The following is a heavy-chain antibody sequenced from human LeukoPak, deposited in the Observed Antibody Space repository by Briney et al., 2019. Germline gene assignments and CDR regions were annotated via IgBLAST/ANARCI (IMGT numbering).Heavy chain of an antibody. Sequence: SETLSLTCTVSGGSISSYYWSWIRQPPGKGLEWIGYIYYSGSTNYNPSLKSRVTISVDASKNQFSLKLSSVTAADTAVYYCARGGYDILTGYSYYYYGMDVWGQGTTVTVSS. CDR1: GGSISSYY. CDR3: ARGGYDILTGYSYYYYGMDV. CDR2: IYYSGST. D-gene: IGHD3-9*01. V-gene: IGHV4-59*08. J-gene: IGHJ6*02.